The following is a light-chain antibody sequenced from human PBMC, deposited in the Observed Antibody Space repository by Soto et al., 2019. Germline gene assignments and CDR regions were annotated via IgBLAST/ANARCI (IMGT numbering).Light chain of an antibody. CDR1: QSISSW. V-gene: IGKV1-5*01. Sequence: DIQMTQSPSTLCASVGDRVTITCRASQSISSWLAWYQQKPGKAPKLLIYDASSLESGVPSRFSGSGSGTEFTLTISSLQPDDFAAYYCQQYNSYPMYTFGQGTKLEI. CDR2: DAS. J-gene: IGKJ2*01. CDR3: QQYNSYPMYT.